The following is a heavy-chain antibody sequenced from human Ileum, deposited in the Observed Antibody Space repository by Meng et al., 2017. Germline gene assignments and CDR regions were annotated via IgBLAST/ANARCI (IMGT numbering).Heavy chain of an antibody. CDR3: ARTYNTPFFDS. D-gene: IGHD1-14*01. CDR2: TYYTGLT. CDR1: GASVNFGLYF. Sequence: QVEPQESGPGLVRPSETLSLSCTVSGASVNFGLYFWSWIRQSPGKTLEWIGHTYYTGLTNYNPSLKSRVAISLDASKNQFSLKLNSVSAADSAVYSCARTYNTPFFDSWGQGTLVTVSS. J-gene: IGHJ4*02. V-gene: IGHV4-61*01.